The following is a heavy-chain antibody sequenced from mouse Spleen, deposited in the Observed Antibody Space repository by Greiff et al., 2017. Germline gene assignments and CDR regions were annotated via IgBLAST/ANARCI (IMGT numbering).Heavy chain of an antibody. CDR2: FYPGSGSI. CDR3: AREGLYDYDGWFAY. CDR1: GYTFTEYI. V-gene: IGHV1-62-2*01. J-gene: IGHJ3*01. D-gene: IGHD2-4*01. Sequence: QVQLQQSGAGLVKPGASVKLSCKASGYTFTEYIIHWVKQRSGQGLEWIGWFYPGSGSIKYNEKFKDKATLTADKSSSTVYMELSSLTSEDSAVYYCAREGLYDYDGWFAYWGQGTLVTVSA.